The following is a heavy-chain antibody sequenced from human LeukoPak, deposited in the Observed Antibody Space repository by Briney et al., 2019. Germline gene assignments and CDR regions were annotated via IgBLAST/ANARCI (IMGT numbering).Heavy chain of an antibody. CDR3: ARDVGNWFDP. Sequence: SETLSPTCTVSGGSVSSYYWSWVRQPPGKGLEWIGDISYSGSSNTNPSFRSRVTISVDTSKPQFSLNLSSVTAADTAVYYCARDVGNWFDPWGQGTLVTVSS. D-gene: IGHD1-26*01. CDR2: ISYSGSS. CDR1: GGSVSSYY. V-gene: IGHV4-59*02. J-gene: IGHJ5*02.